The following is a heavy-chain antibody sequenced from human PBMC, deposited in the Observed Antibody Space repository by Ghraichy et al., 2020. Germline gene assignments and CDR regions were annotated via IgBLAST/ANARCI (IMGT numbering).Heavy chain of an antibody. V-gene: IGHV3-15*04. J-gene: IGHJ4*02. D-gene: IGHD3-10*02. CDR2: IESKPEGGTT. CDR1: GFTFKTAW. Sequence: ETLSLTCAASGFTFKTAWMSWVRQAPGKGLEWVGRIESKPEGGTTDYAAPVKGRFTISRDDSKSTLYLHMNSLKTEDTAMYYCYTDCTSDICSGNWGQGTLVTVSS. CDR3: YTDCTSDICSGN.